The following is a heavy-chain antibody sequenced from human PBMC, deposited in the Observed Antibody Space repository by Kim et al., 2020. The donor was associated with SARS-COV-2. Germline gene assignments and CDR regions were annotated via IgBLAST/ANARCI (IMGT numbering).Heavy chain of an antibody. V-gene: IGHV5-51*01. Sequence: RSRSCFQGHITISSDKSISTAYLKWSSLKASDTAMYYCARQSGSSRAFDIWGQGTMVTVSS. J-gene: IGHJ3*02. D-gene: IGHD6-19*01. CDR3: ARQSGSSRAFDI.